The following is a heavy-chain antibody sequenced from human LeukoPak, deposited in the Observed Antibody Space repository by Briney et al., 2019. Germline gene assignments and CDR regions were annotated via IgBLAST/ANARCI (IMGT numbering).Heavy chain of an antibody. D-gene: IGHD6-13*01. Sequence: PGGSLRLSCATSGFTFSTYWMTWVRQAPGKGLEWVANIKGDGGQINYVDSVKGRFTISRDNAKNSLYLQMNSLRAEDTAVYYCARDLLAAITNTRGFDYWGQGTLVTVSS. J-gene: IGHJ4*02. CDR3: ARDLLAAITNTRGFDY. CDR1: GFTFSTYW. CDR2: IKGDGGQI. V-gene: IGHV3-7*01.